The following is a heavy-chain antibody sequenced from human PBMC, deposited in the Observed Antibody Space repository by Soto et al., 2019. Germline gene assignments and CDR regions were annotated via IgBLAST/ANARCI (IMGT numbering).Heavy chain of an antibody. CDR3: ARIGYYDFWTRKNNYYGMDV. CDR1: GGSISSYY. Sequence: SETLSLTCTVSGGSISSYYWSWIRQPPGKGLEWIGYIYYSGSTNYNPSLKSRVTISVDTSKNQFSLKLSSVTAADTAVYYCARIGYYDFWTRKNNYYGMDVWGQGTTVTVSS. CDR2: IYYSGST. V-gene: IGHV4-59*01. J-gene: IGHJ6*02. D-gene: IGHD3-3*01.